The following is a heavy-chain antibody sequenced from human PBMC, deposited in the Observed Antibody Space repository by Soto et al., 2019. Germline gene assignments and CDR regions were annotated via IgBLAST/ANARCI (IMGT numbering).Heavy chain of an antibody. CDR2: ISTYNGNT. D-gene: IGHD3-9*01. V-gene: IGHV1-18*01. CDR1: GYTFTSYG. CDR3: ARVGYYDILTGYLYYYYYYMDV. Sequence: GASVKVSCKASGYTFTSYGITWVRQAPGQGLEWMGYISTYNGNTNYAQILQGRVTMTRNSSTSTAYMELSSLRSDDTAVYYCARVGYYDILTGYLYYYYYYMDVWGKGTTVTVSS. J-gene: IGHJ6*03.